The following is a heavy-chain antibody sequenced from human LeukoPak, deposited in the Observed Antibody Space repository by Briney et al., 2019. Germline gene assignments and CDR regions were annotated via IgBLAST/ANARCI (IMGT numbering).Heavy chain of an antibody. Sequence: GGSLRLSCAASGFTFRSYAMNWVRQAPGKGLEWVSAISGTGDSPHYADSVKGRFTISRDNSKNTLYLQMNSLRAEDTAVYYCAKKTIVGATVDAFDIWGQGTMVTVSS. CDR3: AKKTIVGATVDAFDI. D-gene: IGHD1-26*01. CDR1: GFTFRSYA. J-gene: IGHJ3*02. V-gene: IGHV3-23*01. CDR2: ISGTGDSP.